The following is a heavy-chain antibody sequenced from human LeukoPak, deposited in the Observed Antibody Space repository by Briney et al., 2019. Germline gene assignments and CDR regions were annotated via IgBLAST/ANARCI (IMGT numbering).Heavy chain of an antibody. V-gene: IGHV4-59*08. CDR3: ARHPLDH. CDR2: IYQTGDS. Sequence: SETLSLTCTVSGGSMINNYWSWIRQPPGKGLEWIGYIYQTGDSNRNPSLKSRVTISMDTSKNQLSLNLNSVTAADTAVYYCARHPLDHWGQGTLVTVSS. CDR1: GGSMINNY. J-gene: IGHJ4*02.